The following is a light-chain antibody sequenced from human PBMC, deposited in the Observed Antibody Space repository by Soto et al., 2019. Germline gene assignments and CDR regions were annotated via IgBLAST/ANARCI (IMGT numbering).Light chain of an antibody. J-gene: IGLJ2*01. CDR1: SSDVGGYSY. CDR2: EVS. CDR3: SSYASSSPV. Sequence: QSALTQPASVSGSPGQSITISCTGTSSDVGGYSYVSWYQQHPGKAPKLMIYEVSNRPSGVSNRFSGSRSGNTASLTISGLQAEDEADYYCSSYASSSPVFGGGTKVTVL. V-gene: IGLV2-14*01.